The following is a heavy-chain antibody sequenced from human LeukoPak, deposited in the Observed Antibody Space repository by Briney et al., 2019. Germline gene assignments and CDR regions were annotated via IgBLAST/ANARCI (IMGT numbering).Heavy chain of an antibody. Sequence: GSLILSCAASGFSLSTYAMSWVRPAPGEGLEWVSAISGSCDGTYYADPVKCRFTISRDNSRKTVFLQIHSLRAEDTAVYYCAKERKEVVLLWFGELGSWGQGTLVTVSS. CDR3: AKERKEVVLLWFGELGS. D-gene: IGHD3-10*01. CDR2: ISGSCDGT. CDR1: GFSLSTYA. V-gene: IGHV3-23*01. J-gene: IGHJ4*02.